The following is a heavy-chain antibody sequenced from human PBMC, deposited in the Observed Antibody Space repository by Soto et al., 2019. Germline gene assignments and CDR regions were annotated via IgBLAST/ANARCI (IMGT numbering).Heavy chain of an antibody. CDR3: ARGNTPLDY. Sequence: SETLSLTCTVSGGSIGTYYWSWIRQPPGKGLEWIGYIYYSGSTYYNPSLKSRVTISVDTSENQFSLKVSSVTAADTAVYYCARGNTPLDYWGQGTLVTVSS. J-gene: IGHJ4*02. D-gene: IGHD2-15*01. CDR2: IYYSGST. CDR1: GGSIGTYY. V-gene: IGHV4-59*08.